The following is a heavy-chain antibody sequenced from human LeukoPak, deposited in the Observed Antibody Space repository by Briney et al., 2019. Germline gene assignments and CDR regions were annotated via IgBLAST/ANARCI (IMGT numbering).Heavy chain of an antibody. CDR3: AKGQTYYDFWSGYYRPHYFGY. Sequence: GGSLRLSCAASGFTFSSYAMSWVRQAPGKGLEWVSAISGSGGSTYYADSVKGRFTISRDNSKNTLYLQMNSLRAEDTAVYYCAKGQTYYDFWSGYYRPHYFGYWGQGTLVTVSS. CDR2: ISGSGGST. J-gene: IGHJ4*02. CDR1: GFTFSSYA. V-gene: IGHV3-23*01. D-gene: IGHD3-3*01.